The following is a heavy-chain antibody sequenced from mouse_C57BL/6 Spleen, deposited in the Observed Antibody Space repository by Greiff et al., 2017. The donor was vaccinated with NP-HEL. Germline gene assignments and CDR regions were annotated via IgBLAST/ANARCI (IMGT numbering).Heavy chain of an antibody. CDR3: ARSFIYDGYYGYFDV. CDR1: GYTFTDYY. V-gene: IGHV1-26*01. CDR2: INPNNGGT. J-gene: IGHJ1*03. D-gene: IGHD2-3*01. Sequence: EVQLQQSGPELVKPGASVKISCKASGYTFTDYYMNWVKQSHGKSLEWIGDINPNNGGTSYNQKFKGKATLTVDKSSSTAYMELRSLTSEDSAVYYCARSFIYDGYYGYFDVWGTGTTVTVSS.